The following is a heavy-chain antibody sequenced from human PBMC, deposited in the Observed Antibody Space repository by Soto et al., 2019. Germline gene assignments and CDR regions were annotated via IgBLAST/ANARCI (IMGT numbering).Heavy chain of an antibody. D-gene: IGHD3-9*01. Sequence: GGSLRLSCAASGFTFSSYGMHWVRQAPGKGLEWVAVIWYDGSNKYYADSVKGRFTISRDNSKNTLYLQMNSLRAEDTAVHYCASEIRYPNAWGQGTLVTVSS. CDR3: ASEIRYPNA. J-gene: IGHJ5*02. V-gene: IGHV3-33*01. CDR1: GFTFSSYG. CDR2: IWYDGSNK.